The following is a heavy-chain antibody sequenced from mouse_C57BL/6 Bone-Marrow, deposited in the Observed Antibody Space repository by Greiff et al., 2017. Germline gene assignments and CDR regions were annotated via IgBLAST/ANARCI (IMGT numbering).Heavy chain of an antibody. CDR2: IYPRSGNT. Sequence: VQLQQSGAELARPGASVKLSCKASVYTFTSYAISWVMQSTGQGLAWIGAIYPRSGNTYYTDRFKGRDTLTADMSSSTAYMELRSLTSEDSAVYLCASCYYSNFDGWGQGTTLTVSS. CDR3: ASCYYSNFDG. CDR1: VYTFTSYA. J-gene: IGHJ2*01. D-gene: IGHD2-5*01. V-gene: IGHV1-81*01.